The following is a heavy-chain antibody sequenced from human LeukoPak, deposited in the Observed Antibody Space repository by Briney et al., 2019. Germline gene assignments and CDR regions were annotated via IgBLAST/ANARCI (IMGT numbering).Heavy chain of an antibody. D-gene: IGHD3/OR15-3a*01. Sequence: ASVKVSCKASGYTFIDYYINWVRQAPGQGLEWMGWISPNSGVTNYAQKFPGRVTMTRDTSTSTVYMELSSLRSADTAVYYCARGAGWSGRWFDPWGQGTLVTVSS. J-gene: IGHJ5*02. CDR3: ARGAGWSGRWFDP. V-gene: IGHV1-2*02. CDR2: ISPNSGVT. CDR1: GYTFIDYY.